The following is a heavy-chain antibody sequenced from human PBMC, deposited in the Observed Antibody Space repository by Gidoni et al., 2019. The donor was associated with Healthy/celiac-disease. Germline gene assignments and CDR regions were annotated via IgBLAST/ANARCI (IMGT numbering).Heavy chain of an antibody. CDR3: TRQTTIDSWYSSSWYLGFDP. D-gene: IGHD6-13*01. V-gene: IGHV3-73*02. J-gene: IGHJ5*02. CDR1: GFTFSGPA. Sequence: EVQPVESAAGLVPPGRCLELACAAPGFTFSGPATHRVRQASGKGLGWVGRIRSRANSYATAYAASVKGRFTISRDDSKNTAYLQMNSLKTEDTAVYYCTRQTTIDSWYSSSWYLGFDPWGQGTLVTVSS. CDR2: IRSRANSYAT.